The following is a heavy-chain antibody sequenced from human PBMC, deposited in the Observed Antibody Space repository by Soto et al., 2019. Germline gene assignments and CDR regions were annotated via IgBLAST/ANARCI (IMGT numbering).Heavy chain of an antibody. D-gene: IGHD3-22*01. J-gene: IGHJ4*02. CDR2: INPSGGST. CDR3: AREPRITMIVDSFDY. CDR1: GYTFTSYY. V-gene: IGHV1-46*01. Sequence: ASVKVSCKASGYTFTSYYMHWVRQAPGQGLEWMGIINPSGGSTSYAQKFQGRVTMTRDTSTSTVYMELSSLRSEDTAVYYCAREPRITMIVDSFDYWGQGTLVTVSS.